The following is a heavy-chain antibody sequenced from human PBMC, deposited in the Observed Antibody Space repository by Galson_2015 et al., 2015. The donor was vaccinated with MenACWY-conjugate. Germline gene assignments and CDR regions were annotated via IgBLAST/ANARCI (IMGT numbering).Heavy chain of an antibody. V-gene: IGHV3-15*01. CDR1: GFTFSNVW. J-gene: IGHJ4*02. CDR3: TTHDQGRYFDY. CDR2: IKSKTAGGTT. D-gene: IGHD3-10*01. Sequence: SLRLSCAASGFTFSNVWMSWVRQAPGKGLEWVGRIKSKTAGGTTDYAAPVKGSVTISRDDSKNTLYLQMNSLKTEDTPVYYCTTHDQGRYFDYWGQGTLVTVSS.